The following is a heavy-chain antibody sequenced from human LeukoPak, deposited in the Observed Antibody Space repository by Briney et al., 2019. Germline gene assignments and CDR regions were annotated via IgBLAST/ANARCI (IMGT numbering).Heavy chain of an antibody. J-gene: IGHJ4*02. CDR1: GFTFSSYA. CDR2: ISGSGGST. Sequence: GGSLRLSCAASGFTFSSYAMSWVRQAPGKGLEWVSAISGSGGSTYYADSVKGRFTISRDISKNTRYLQMNSLRAEDTAVYYCAKETRRFWSGYQYYFDYWGQGTLVTVSS. V-gene: IGHV3-23*01. CDR3: AKETRRFWSGYQYYFDY. D-gene: IGHD3-3*01.